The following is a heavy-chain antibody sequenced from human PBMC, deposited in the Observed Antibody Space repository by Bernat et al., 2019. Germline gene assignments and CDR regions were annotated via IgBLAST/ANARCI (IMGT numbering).Heavy chain of an antibody. CDR3: ARSPTVTDFDY. J-gene: IGHJ4*02. CDR1: GFIFSSYS. Sequence: EVQLVESGGGLVKPGGSLRLSCAASGFIFSSYSMNWVRQAPGKGLEWVSSISSSSSYIYYADSVKGRFTISTDNAKNSPYLQMNSLRAEDTAVYYCARSPTVTDFDYWGQGTLVTVSS. D-gene: IGHD4-17*01. CDR2: ISSSSSYI. V-gene: IGHV3-21*01.